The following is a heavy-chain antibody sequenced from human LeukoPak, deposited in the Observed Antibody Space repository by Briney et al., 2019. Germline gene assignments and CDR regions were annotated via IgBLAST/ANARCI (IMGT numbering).Heavy chain of an antibody. Sequence: PGRSLRLSCAASGFTVSSDYMSWVHQAPGKGLEWVSVIYTDGRTFFADFVKGRFTISRDTSKNMLYLQMNSLRVEDTAVYYCARGTPTVSAGHYWGQGTLVTVSS. D-gene: IGHD2-15*01. CDR2: IYTDGRT. V-gene: IGHV3-53*01. CDR3: ARGTPTVSAGHY. J-gene: IGHJ4*02. CDR1: GFTVSSDY.